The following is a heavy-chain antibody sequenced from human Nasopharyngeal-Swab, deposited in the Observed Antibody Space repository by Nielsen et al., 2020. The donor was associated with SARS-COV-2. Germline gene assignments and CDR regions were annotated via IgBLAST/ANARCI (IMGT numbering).Heavy chain of an antibody. V-gene: IGHV1-2*02. Sequence: ALVKVSCKASGYTFTGYYMHWVRQAPGQGLEWMGWINPNSGGTNYAQKFQGRVTMTRDTSISTAYMELSRLRSDDTAVYYCARESIAAAGRDFDYWGQGTLVTVSS. D-gene: IGHD6-13*01. J-gene: IGHJ4*02. CDR3: ARESIAAAGRDFDY. CDR2: INPNSGGT. CDR1: GYTFTGYY.